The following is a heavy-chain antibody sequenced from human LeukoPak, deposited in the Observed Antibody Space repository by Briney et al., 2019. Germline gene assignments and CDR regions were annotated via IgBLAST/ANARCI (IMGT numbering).Heavy chain of an antibody. D-gene: IGHD1-26*01. CDR2: FSGSGGGT. CDR1: GFTFSNYA. V-gene: IGHV3-23*01. CDR3: AKVIVGVIGGGGFDY. J-gene: IGHJ4*02. Sequence: GASLRLSCAASGFTFSNYAMSWVRQAPGKGLEWVSTFSGSGGGTYYADSVKGRFTISRDNSKNTLYLQMNSLRAEDTAIYYCAKVIVGVIGGGGFDYWGQGTLVTISS.